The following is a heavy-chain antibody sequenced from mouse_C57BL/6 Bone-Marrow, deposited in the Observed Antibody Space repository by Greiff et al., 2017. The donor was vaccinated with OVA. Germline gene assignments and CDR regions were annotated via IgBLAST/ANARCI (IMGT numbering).Heavy chain of an antibody. V-gene: IGHV1-50*01. CDR1: GYTFTSYW. D-gene: IGHD2-3*01. CDR2: IDPSDSYT. Sequence: QVQLQQPGAELVKPGASVKLSCKASGYTFTSYWMQWVKQRPGQGLAWIGEIDPSDSYTNYNQKFKGKATLTVDTSSSTAYMQLSSLTSEVSAVYYCARGVLLLPAWFAYWGQGTLVTVSA. CDR3: ARGVLLLPAWFAY. J-gene: IGHJ3*01.